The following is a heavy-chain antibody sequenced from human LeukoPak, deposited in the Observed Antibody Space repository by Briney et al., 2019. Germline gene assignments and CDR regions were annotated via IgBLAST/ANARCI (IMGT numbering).Heavy chain of an antibody. CDR2: IYHSGST. D-gene: IGHD3-22*01. V-gene: IGHV4-4*02. CDR3: ARNYYDSSGYYFGVDYYYYYYGMDV. J-gene: IGHJ6*02. Sequence: SETLSLTCAVSGGSISSSNWWSWVRQPPGKGLEWIGEIYHSGSTNYNPSLKSRVPISVDKSKNQFSLKLSSVTAADTAVYYCARNYYDSSGYYFGVDYYYYYYGMDVWGQGTTVTVSS. CDR1: GGSISSSNW.